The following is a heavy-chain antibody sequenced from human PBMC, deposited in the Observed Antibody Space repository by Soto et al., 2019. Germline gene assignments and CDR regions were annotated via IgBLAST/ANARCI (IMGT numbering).Heavy chain of an antibody. V-gene: IGHV3-23*01. CDR3: ANVGVAATPYYYYMDV. CDR1: GFTFSSYA. D-gene: IGHD2-15*01. Sequence: GGSLRLSCAASGFTFSSYAMSWVRQAPGKGLEWVSAISGSGGSTYYADSVKGRFTISRDNSKNTLYLQMNSLRAEDTAVYYCANVGVAATPYYYYMDVWGKGTTVTVSS. J-gene: IGHJ6*03. CDR2: ISGSGGST.